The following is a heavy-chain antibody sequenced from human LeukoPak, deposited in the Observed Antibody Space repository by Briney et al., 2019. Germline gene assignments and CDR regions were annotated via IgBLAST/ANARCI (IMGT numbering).Heavy chain of an antibody. Sequence: GGSLRLSCAASGFTLSNYWMHWVSQAPEKGLVWVSRINRDGSYIYYADSVKGRFTISRDNAKNTLYLQMNSLRAEDTAVYYCARVGVFEGAGSQFDAWGQGTLVTVSA. CDR2: INRDGSYI. CDR3: ARVGVFEGAGSQFDA. J-gene: IGHJ5*02. CDR1: GFTLSNYW. V-gene: IGHV3-74*01. D-gene: IGHD1-26*01.